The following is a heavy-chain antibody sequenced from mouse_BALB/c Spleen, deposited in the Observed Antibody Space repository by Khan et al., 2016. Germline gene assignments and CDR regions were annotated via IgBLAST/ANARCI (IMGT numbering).Heavy chain of an antibody. CDR2: IWSDGST. CDR3: ARWFDGDSSLYAMDY. J-gene: IGHJ4*01. D-gene: IGHD2-13*01. CDR1: GFSLTSYG. V-gene: IGHV2-6*02. Sequence: QVQLKQSGPGLVAPSQSLSITCTVSGFSLTSYGVHWVRQPPGKGLEWLVVIWSDGSTNYNSVLKSRLSISKDNSRSQVFLKMNSLQTDDTAIYXCARWFDGDSSLYAMDYWGQGTSVTVSS.